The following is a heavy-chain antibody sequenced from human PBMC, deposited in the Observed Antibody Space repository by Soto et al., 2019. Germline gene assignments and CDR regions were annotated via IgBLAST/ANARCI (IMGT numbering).Heavy chain of an antibody. CDR1: GFTFGNYA. CDR3: ANKGLGSLATYCSTGDCHYAFDI. Sequence: EVQLLESGGGLVQPGGSLRLSCAASGFTFGNYAMNWVRQAPGKGLEWVSTISGGGDGTYYADSVRGRFTISRENSRNSVYLQMNSLRAEDTAVYYCANKGLGSLATYCSTGDCHYAFDIWGQGTMVTVSS. CDR2: ISGGGDGT. D-gene: IGHD2-15*01. J-gene: IGHJ3*02. V-gene: IGHV3-23*01.